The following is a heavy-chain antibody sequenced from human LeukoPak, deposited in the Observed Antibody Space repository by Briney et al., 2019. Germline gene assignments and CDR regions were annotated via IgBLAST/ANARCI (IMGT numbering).Heavy chain of an antibody. CDR3: ARDRRHIVVVTAIRTNWFDP. D-gene: IGHD2-21*02. CDR1: GYTFTSYD. CDR2: MNPNSGNT. V-gene: IGHV1-8*01. J-gene: IGHJ5*02. Sequence: ASVKVSCKASGYTFTSYDINWVRQATGQGLEWMGWMNPNSGNTGYAQKFQGRVTMTRDTSISTAYMELSRLRSDDTAVYYCARDRRHIVVVTAIRTNWFDPWGRGTLVTVSS.